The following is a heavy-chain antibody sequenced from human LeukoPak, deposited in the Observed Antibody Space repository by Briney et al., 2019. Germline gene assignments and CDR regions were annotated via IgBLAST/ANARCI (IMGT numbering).Heavy chain of an antibody. Sequence: SETLSLTCTVSGGSISSYYWSWIRQPPGKGLEWIGYIYYSGSTNYNPSLKSRVTISVDTSKNQFSLKLSSVTAADTAVYYCARVFSSGWTNYYMDVWGKGTTVTISS. V-gene: IGHV4-59*01. D-gene: IGHD6-19*01. CDR2: IYYSGST. CDR1: GGSISSYY. J-gene: IGHJ6*03. CDR3: ARVFSSGWTNYYMDV.